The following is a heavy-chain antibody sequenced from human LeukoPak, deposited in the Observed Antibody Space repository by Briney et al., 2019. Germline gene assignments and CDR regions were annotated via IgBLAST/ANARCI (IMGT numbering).Heavy chain of an antibody. V-gene: IGHV1-69*13. CDR3: ARGIQVPYYFDY. D-gene: IGHD1-1*01. CDR2: IIPIFGTA. CDR1: VGTFSSYA. Sequence: ASVKVSCKPSVGTFSSYAISWVRQAPGQGLEWMGGIIPIFGTANYAQKFQGRVTITADESTSTAYMELSSLRSEDTAVYYCARGIQVPYYFDYWGQGTLVTVSS. J-gene: IGHJ4*02.